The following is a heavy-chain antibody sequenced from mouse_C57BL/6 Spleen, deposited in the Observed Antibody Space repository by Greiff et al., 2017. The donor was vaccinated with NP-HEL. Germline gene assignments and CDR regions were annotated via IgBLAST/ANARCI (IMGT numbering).Heavy chain of an antibody. D-gene: IGHD1-1*01. CDR2: IDPSDSYT. J-gene: IGHJ4*01. V-gene: IGHV1-50*01. CDR1: GYTFTSYW. Sequence: QVQLQQPGAELVKPGASVKLSCKASGYTFTSYWMQWLKQRPGQGLVWIGEIDPSDSYTNYNQKFKGQATLTRHTSSRTASMQLSSRTSEDAAVYYCARVGELRDAMDYWGQGTSVTVSS. CDR3: ARVGELRDAMDY.